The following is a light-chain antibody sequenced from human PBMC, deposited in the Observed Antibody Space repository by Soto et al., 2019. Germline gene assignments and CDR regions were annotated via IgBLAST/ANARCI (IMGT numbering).Light chain of an antibody. J-gene: IGKJ1*01. Sequence: EIVLTQSPGTLSLSPGERATLSCRASQSVSSSYLGWYQQKPGQAPRLLIYGASSRATGIPDRFSGSGSGTDFTLTISRLEPEDVAVYYCQQFGSSTWTFGQGTKVEIK. CDR3: QQFGSSTWT. CDR1: QSVSSSY. V-gene: IGKV3-20*01. CDR2: GAS.